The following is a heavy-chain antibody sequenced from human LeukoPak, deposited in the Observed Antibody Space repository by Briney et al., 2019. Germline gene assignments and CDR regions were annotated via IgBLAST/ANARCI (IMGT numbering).Heavy chain of an antibody. Sequence: GGSLRLSCADSGFTFSSYWMTWVRQAPGKGLEFVANINQDGTEKNYVDSVMGRFTISRDNAKNSLYLQMNSLRAEDTAIYYCARDAGITGTTEFDYWGQGTLVTVSS. V-gene: IGHV3-7*01. J-gene: IGHJ4*02. CDR1: GFTFSSYW. CDR3: ARDAGITGTTEFDY. CDR2: INQDGTEK. D-gene: IGHD1-7*01.